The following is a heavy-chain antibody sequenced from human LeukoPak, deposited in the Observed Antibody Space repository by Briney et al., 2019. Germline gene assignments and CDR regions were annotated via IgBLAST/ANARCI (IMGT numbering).Heavy chain of an antibody. V-gene: IGHV3-21*05. J-gene: IGHJ4*02. Sequence: PGGSLRLSCVASGITFSSYSMNWVRQAPGKGLEWLSYISGSGDDTNYADSVRGRFTISRDNAKNSLYLQMNSLRVEDTAVYYCARDPRTVRIWGQGTLVTVSS. CDR1: GITFSSYS. CDR2: ISGSGDDT. CDR3: ARDPRTVRI. D-gene: IGHD1-1*01.